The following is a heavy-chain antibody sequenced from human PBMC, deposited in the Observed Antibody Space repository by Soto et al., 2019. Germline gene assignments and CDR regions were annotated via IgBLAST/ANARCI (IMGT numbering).Heavy chain of an antibody. V-gene: IGHV4-4*07. Sequence: ETLSLTCTVSGGSISSYYWSWIRQPSGKGLEWIGRIYTSGSTNYNPSLKSRVTMSVDTSKNQFSLKLSSVTAADTAVYYCARELSYYYDSSGYASAYYFDYWGQGTLVTVSS. D-gene: IGHD3-22*01. CDR2: IYTSGST. CDR3: ARELSYYYDSSGYASAYYFDY. CDR1: GGSISSYY. J-gene: IGHJ4*02.